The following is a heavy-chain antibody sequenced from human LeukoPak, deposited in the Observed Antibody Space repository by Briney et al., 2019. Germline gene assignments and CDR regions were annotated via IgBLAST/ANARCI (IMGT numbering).Heavy chain of an antibody. Sequence: PSQTLSLTCTVSGGSISSGSYYWSWIRQPAGKGLEWIGRIYTSGSTNYNPSLKSRVTISVDTSKNQFSLKLSSVTAADTAVYYCARDPYGGNSYFDYWGQGTLVTVSS. CDR2: IYTSGST. J-gene: IGHJ4*02. CDR3: ARDPYGGNSYFDY. D-gene: IGHD4-23*01. V-gene: IGHV4-61*02. CDR1: GGSISSGSYY.